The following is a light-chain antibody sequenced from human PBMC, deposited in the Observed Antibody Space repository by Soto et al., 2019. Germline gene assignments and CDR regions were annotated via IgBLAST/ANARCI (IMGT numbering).Light chain of an antibody. CDR3: CSYAGSYYV. CDR2: DVS. CDR1: SSDVGGYNY. J-gene: IGLJ1*01. V-gene: IGLV2-11*01. Sequence: QSALTQPRSVSGSPGQSVTISCTGTSSDVGGYNYVSWYQQHPGKAPKLMIYDVSKRPSGVTDRFSGSKSGNTASVTISGXQAEDXXXXYCCSYAGSYYVFGTGTKVTVL.